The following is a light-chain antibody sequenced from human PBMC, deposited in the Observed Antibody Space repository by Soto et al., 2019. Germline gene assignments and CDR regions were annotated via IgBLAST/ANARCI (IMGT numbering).Light chain of an antibody. CDR2: DAS. CDR3: QQYHSYYPWT. J-gene: IGKJ1*01. CDR1: QSISSY. Sequence: DIQMTQSPSSLSASVGDRVTITCRASQSISSYLNWYQQKPGKAPKLLIYDASSLESGVPSRFSGSGSGIDFSLTITSLQPDDSATYYCQQYHSYYPWTFGQGTKVDIK. V-gene: IGKV1-5*01.